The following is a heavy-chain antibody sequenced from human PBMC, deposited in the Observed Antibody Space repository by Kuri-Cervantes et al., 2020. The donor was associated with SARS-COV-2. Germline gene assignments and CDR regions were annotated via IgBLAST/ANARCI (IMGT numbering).Heavy chain of an antibody. Sequence: ASVKVSCKASGYTFTSYAMHWVRQAPGQRLEWMGWINAGNGNTNYAQKFQGRVTMTRNTSISTAYMELSSLRSEDTAVYYCARSRMVRGVIPPDYYYYYGMDVWGQGTTVTVSS. CDR2: INAGNGNT. D-gene: IGHD3-10*01. CDR3: ARSRMVRGVIPPDYYYYYGMDV. V-gene: IGHV1-3*01. CDR1: GYTFTSYA. J-gene: IGHJ6*02.